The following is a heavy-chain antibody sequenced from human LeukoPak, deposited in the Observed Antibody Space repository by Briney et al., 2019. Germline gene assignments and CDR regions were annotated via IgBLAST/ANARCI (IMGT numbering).Heavy chain of an antibody. CDR2: IYTSGST. J-gene: IGHJ6*02. V-gene: IGHV4-61*02. CDR3: AREGGTTVTTLDYYYYYGMDV. Sequence: PSQTLSLTCTVFGGSISSGIYYWNWIRQPAGKGLEWIGRIYTSGSTNYNPSLKSRVTISVDTSKNQFSLKLSPVTAADTAVYYCAREGGTTVTTLDYYYYYGMDVWGQGTTVTVSS. CDR1: GGSISSGIYY. D-gene: IGHD4-17*01.